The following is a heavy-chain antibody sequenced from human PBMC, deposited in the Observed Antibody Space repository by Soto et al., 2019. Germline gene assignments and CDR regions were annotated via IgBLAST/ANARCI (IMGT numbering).Heavy chain of an antibody. Sequence: EVQLSESGGGLVQPGGSLILSCAASGFTFSSYAMSWVHQAPGKGLEWVSTISASGGSTYYADFVKGRFAISRDNSKNAVNLKMKRLRAADTAVYFCAKDRFCSGSCCYSDYWGHGTLVTDSS. J-gene: IGHJ4*01. CDR3: AKDRFCSGSCCYSDY. D-gene: IGHD2-15*01. CDR2: ISASGGST. V-gene: IGHV3-23*01. CDR1: GFTFSSYA.